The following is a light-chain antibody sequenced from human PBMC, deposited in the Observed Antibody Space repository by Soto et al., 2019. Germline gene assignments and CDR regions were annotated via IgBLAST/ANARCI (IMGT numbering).Light chain of an antibody. Sequence: EIVMTQSPASLSGPPVGIATLNSRASQSISDTLAWYQQKPGQAPRLLIYSASRGATGFPARFSGSGSGTEFTLTISSLQSEDFAVYYCQQYHNWPITFGQGTRLEI. V-gene: IGKV3-15*01. CDR2: SAS. J-gene: IGKJ5*01. CDR1: QSISDT. CDR3: QQYHNWPIT.